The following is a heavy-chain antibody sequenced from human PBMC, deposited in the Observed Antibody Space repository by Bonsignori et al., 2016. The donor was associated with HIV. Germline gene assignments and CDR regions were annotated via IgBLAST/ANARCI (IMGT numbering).Heavy chain of an antibody. D-gene: IGHD6-13*01. CDR3: ARGRGIWLSDVFDI. J-gene: IGHJ3*02. CDR2: INAYNGNT. Sequence: WVRQAPGQGLEWMGYINAYNGNTNYAQKLQGRVTMTTDTSTSTAYMELRSLRSDDTAVYYCARGRGIWLSDVFDIWGQGTVVTVSS. V-gene: IGHV1-18*01.